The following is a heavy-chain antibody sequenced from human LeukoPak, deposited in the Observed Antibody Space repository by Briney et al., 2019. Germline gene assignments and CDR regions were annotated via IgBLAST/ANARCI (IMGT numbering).Heavy chain of an antibody. J-gene: IGHJ4*02. Sequence: GGSLRLSCTASGFTFGDYAMSWFRQAPGKGLEWVGFIRSKAYGGTTEYAASVKGRFTISRDDSKSIAYLQMNSLKTEDTAVYYCTRDHTHYYVWGSYPYSPDYWGQGTLVTVSS. CDR3: TRDHTHYYVWGSYPYSPDY. CDR2: IRSKAYGGTT. D-gene: IGHD3-16*01. CDR1: GFTFGDYA. V-gene: IGHV3-49*03.